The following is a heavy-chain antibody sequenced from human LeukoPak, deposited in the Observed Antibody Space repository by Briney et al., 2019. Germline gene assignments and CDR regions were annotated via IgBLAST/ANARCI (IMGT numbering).Heavy chain of an antibody. CDR2: IYYTGST. D-gene: IGHD3/OR15-3a*01. CDR1: GGSISSSGYY. J-gene: IGHJ3*02. Sequence: SETLSLTCTVSGGSISSSGYYWSWIRQPPGKGLEWLAYIYYTGSTTYNPSLKSRLTISIDASKTQFSLKLTSVTAADTAVYYCARGWTGGPRPVIDIWGQGTMVTVSS. V-gene: IGHV4-61*08. CDR3: ARGWTGGPRPVIDI.